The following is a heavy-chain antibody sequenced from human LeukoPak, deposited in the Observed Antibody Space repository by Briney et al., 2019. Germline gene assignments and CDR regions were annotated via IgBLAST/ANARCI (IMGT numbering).Heavy chain of an antibody. V-gene: IGHV1-2*02. D-gene: IGHD6-13*01. CDR2: INPNSGGT. CDR1: GYTFTGYY. CDR3: ASIIAAEGFSIYSFDY. Sequence: ASVKVSCKASGYTFTGYYMHWVRQAPGQGLEWMGWINPNSGGTNYAQKFQGRVTMTRDTSISTAYMELSRLRSDDTAVYYCASIIAAEGFSIYSFDYWGQGTLVTVPS. J-gene: IGHJ4*02.